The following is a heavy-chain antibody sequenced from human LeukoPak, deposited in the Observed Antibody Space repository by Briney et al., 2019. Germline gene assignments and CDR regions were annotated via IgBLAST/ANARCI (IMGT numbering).Heavy chain of an antibody. V-gene: IGHV3-64D*06. D-gene: IGHD5-12*01. Sequence: GSLRLSCSASGFTFSSYSMHWVRQTPRKELEYVSAINDNGRSAYYADSVKGRFTISRDNSKSTLYLQMSSLRAEDTALYYRVRRMATIDFWGQGTLVTVSS. CDR2: INDNGRSA. J-gene: IGHJ4*02. CDR3: VRRMATIDF. CDR1: GFTFSSYS.